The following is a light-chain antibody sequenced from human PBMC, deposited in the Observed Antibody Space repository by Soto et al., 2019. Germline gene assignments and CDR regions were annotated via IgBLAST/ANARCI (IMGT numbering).Light chain of an antibody. V-gene: IGKV1-5*03. CDR2: KSS. CDR3: QQYNSYPT. J-gene: IGKJ1*01. Sequence: DIQMTQSPSTLYASVGDRVTITCRASQSISSWLAWYQQKPGQAPTLLIYKSSSLESGVPSRFSVSGSVTEVTLTISSLQPDDFSTYYCQQYNSYPTFRQGTKVEFK. CDR1: QSISSW.